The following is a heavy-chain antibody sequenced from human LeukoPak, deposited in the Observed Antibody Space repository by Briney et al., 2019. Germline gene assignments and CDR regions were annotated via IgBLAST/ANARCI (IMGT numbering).Heavy chain of an antibody. Sequence: SETLSLTCTVSGGSISSGSYYWSWIRQPAGKGLEWIGRIYTSRSTNYNPSLKSRVTISVDTSKNQFSLKLSSVTAADTAVYYCARAAAMAFDYWGQGTLVTVSS. CDR1: GGSISSGSYY. CDR2: IYTSRST. J-gene: IGHJ4*02. D-gene: IGHD5-18*01. V-gene: IGHV4-61*02. CDR3: ARAAAMAFDY.